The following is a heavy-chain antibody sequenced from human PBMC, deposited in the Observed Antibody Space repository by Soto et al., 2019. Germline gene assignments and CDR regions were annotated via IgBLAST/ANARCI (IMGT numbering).Heavy chain of an antibody. Sequence: GGSLRLSCAASGFTLSSYGMSWVRQAPGKGLEWVSAISGSGGSTYYADSVRGRFTISRDNSNNTLYLQMNSLRPEDTAVYYCASSLELRTQNNWFDPWGQGTLVTVSS. CDR3: ASSLELRTQNNWFDP. J-gene: IGHJ5*02. CDR1: GFTLSSYG. V-gene: IGHV3-23*01. D-gene: IGHD1-7*01. CDR2: ISGSGGST.